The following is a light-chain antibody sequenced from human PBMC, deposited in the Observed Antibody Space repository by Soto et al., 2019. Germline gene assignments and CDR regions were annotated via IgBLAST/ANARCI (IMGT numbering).Light chain of an antibody. V-gene: IGLV2-14*01. CDR2: EVS. CDR1: SSDVGGYNY. J-gene: IGLJ3*02. Sequence: QSALTQPASVSGSPGQSITISCTGTSSDVGGYNYVSWYQQYPGKAPKLMIYEVSNRPSGVSNRFSGSKSGNTASLTISGLQAKDEADYYCSSYTSSSTWVFGGGTKLTVL. CDR3: SSYTSSSTWV.